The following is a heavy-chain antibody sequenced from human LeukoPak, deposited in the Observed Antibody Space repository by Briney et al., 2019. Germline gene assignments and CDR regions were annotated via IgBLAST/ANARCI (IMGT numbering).Heavy chain of an antibody. CDR3: ARDLGYCSSTSCYARGAFDI. Sequence: PGGSLRLSCAASGFTFSSYSINWVRQAPGKGLEWVSYISSSGSTIYYADSVKGRFTISRDNAKNSLYLQMNSLRAEDTAVYYCARDLGYCSSTSCYARGAFDIWGQGTMVTVSS. V-gene: IGHV3-48*04. D-gene: IGHD2-2*01. J-gene: IGHJ3*02. CDR2: ISSSGSTI. CDR1: GFTFSSYS.